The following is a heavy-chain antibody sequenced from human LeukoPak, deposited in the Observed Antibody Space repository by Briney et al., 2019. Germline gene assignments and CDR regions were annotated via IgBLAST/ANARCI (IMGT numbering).Heavy chain of an antibody. CDR2: IYPGDSDI. J-gene: IGHJ4*02. Sequence: GESLKISCEGSGYSFTSSWIGWVREMPGKGLEWMGIIYPGDSDIRYSPSFQGQVTISADKSITTAYLQWSSLKASDTAIYYCARGLYCSGGSCRFDYWGQATLVTVSS. CDR1: GYSFTSSW. V-gene: IGHV5-51*01. D-gene: IGHD2-15*01. CDR3: ARGLYCSGGSCRFDY.